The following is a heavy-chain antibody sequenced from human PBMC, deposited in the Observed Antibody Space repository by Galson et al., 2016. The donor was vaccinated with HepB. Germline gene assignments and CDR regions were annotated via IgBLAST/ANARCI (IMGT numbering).Heavy chain of an antibody. CDR1: GYSFGNYW. CDR3: ARPNGDQSGYYYHYMDV. D-gene: IGHD4-17*01. V-gene: IGHV5-10-1*01. J-gene: IGHJ6*03. Sequence: QSGAEVKKPGESLTISCKTSGYSFGNYWITWVRQMPGKGLEWLGRIDPSDYYTNYSPALQGNVTISVDESISTAYLQWSSLKAANSGMYFCARPNGDQSGYYYHYMDVWGKGTTVTVSS. CDR2: IDPSDYYT.